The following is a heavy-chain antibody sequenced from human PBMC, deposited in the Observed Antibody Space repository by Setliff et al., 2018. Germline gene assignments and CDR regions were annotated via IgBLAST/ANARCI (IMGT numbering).Heavy chain of an antibody. CDR2: ISSRSSHI. V-gene: IGHV3-21*04. D-gene: IGHD3-3*01. CDR1: GFTFSTYT. J-gene: IGHJ4*02. CDR3: ARIFLYGTSWNFDN. Sequence: GGSLRLSCAASGFTFSTYTINWVRQAPGKGLEWVSTISSRSSHIYYADSVKGRFTISRDNAKNSLYLHMSSLRAEDTAVYFCARIFLYGTSWNFDNWGQGTLVTVSS.